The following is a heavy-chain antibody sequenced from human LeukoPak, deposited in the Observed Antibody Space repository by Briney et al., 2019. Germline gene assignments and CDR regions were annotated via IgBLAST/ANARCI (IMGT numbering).Heavy chain of an antibody. D-gene: IGHD1-7*01. V-gene: IGHV4-59*01. CDR2: IYYSGST. CDR1: GGSISSYY. J-gene: IGHJ6*02. CDR3: ASLPITGTTYGGDMDV. Sequence: SETLSLTCTVSGGSISSYYWSWIRQPPGKGLEWIGYIYYSGSTNYNPSLKSRVTISVDTSKNQFSLKLSSVTAADTAVYYCASLPITGTTYGGDMDVWGQGTTVTVSS.